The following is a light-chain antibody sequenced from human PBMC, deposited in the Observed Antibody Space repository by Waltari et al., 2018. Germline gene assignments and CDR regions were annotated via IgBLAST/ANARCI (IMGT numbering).Light chain of an antibody. V-gene: IGLV2-14*03. CDR2: DFT. CDR3: SSYTSNSVL. J-gene: IGLJ2*01. Sequence: QSALTQPASMSGSPGQSITISCTVSISDVGGYRFVSWYQQHPDKAPKLMIYDFTNRPSGVSSRFSGSKSGNTASLTISGLQAEDEADYYCSSYTSNSVLFGGGTKLTVL. CDR1: ISDVGGYRF.